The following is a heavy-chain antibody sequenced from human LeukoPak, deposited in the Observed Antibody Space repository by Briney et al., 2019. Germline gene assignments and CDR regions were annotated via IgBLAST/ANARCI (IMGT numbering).Heavy chain of an antibody. J-gene: IGHJ4*02. CDR2: IYYSAST. V-gene: IGHV4-59*01. CDR3: ARSSSGYYFRYFDY. Sequence: SETLSLTCTVSGGSISSYYWSWIRQPPGRGLEWIGYIYYSASTNYNPSLKSRVTISVDTSKNQFSLKLSSVTAADTAVYYCARSSSGYYFRYFDYWGQGTLVTVSS. D-gene: IGHD3-22*01. CDR1: GGSISSYY.